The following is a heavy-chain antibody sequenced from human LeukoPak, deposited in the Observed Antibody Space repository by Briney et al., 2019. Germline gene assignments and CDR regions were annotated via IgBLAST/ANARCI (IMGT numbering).Heavy chain of an antibody. J-gene: IGHJ4*02. CDR2: FNPSGGSA. CDR3: GRESCSGGSCYYFDY. D-gene: IGHD2-15*01. Sequence: ASVRLSCRASGYTFTRNFMHWVRQAPGHGLEWMGVFNPSGGSATYSQNFKGRVTITRDTSTSTVYMEMSSLRSEDTAVYYCGRESCSGGSCYYFDYWGQGTLVSVSS. V-gene: IGHV1-46*01. CDR1: GYTFTRNF.